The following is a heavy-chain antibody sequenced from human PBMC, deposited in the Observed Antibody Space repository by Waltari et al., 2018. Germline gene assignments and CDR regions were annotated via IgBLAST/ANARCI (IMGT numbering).Heavy chain of an antibody. CDR3: ARSGYDSTEGWLDP. D-gene: IGHD3-22*01. CDR1: GASVSGGSYF. CDR2: IYTTGRT. J-gene: IGHJ5*02. V-gene: IGHV4-61*02. Sequence: QVQLQESGPGLVKPSQTLSLTCTVSGASVSGGSYFWNWIRQPAGKGLEWIARIYTTGRTDYNPSLQSRVTISADTSKNELSLKMSSVTAADTAVYYCARSGYDSTEGWLDPWGPGTQVTVSS.